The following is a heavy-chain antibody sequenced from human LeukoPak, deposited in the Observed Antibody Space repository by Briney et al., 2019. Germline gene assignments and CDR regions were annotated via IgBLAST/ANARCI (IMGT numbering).Heavy chain of an antibody. D-gene: IGHD4-11*01. CDR1: GFTFTYYA. J-gene: IGHJ4*02. CDR2: ISGSDGST. V-gene: IGHV3-23*01. Sequence: GGSLRLSCAASGFTFTYYAMNWVRQAPGKGLEWVSAISGSDGSTYYADSVKGRFTISRDNSKNTLYLQMNSLRAEDTAVYYCAKAGDYSYFDYWGQGSLVTVSS. CDR3: AKAGDYSYFDY.